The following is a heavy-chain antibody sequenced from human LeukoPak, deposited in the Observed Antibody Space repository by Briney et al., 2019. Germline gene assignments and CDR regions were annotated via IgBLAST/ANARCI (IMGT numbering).Heavy chain of an antibody. CDR1: GYTFTSYD. J-gene: IGHJ4*02. CDR3: ARPQRGYSYGYEHRAMGY. V-gene: IGHV1-8*01. D-gene: IGHD5-18*01. Sequence: SVKVSCKASGYTFTSYDINWVRQATGQGLEWMGWMNPNSGNTGYAQKFQGRVTMTRNTSISTAYMELSSLRSEDTAVYYCARPQRGYSYGYEHRAMGYWGQGTLVTVPS. CDR2: MNPNSGNT.